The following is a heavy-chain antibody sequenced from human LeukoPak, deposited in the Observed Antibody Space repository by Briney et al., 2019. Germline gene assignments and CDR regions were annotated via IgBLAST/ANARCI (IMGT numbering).Heavy chain of an antibody. J-gene: IGHJ4*02. V-gene: IGHV3-23*01. CDR2: ISGDGERT. D-gene: IGHD2-15*01. CDR1: GFTFSSYA. CDR3: AKLFCTGGRCYSNPFDY. Sequence: GGSLRLSCAASGFTFSSYAMSWVRQAPGKGLEWVSGISGDGERTYYADSVRGRFSISRANPKNTVYLQTNSLRVEDTAIYYCAKLFCTGGRCYSNPFDYWGQGTLVTVSS.